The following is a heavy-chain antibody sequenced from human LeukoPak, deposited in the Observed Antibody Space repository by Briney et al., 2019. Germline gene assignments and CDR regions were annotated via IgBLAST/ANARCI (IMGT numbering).Heavy chain of an antibody. CDR2: ISGSGGST. J-gene: IGHJ4*02. D-gene: IGHD6-19*01. Sequence: GGSLRLSCAASGFTFSSYAMSWVRQAPGKGLEWVSAISGSGGSTYYADSVKGRFTISRDNSKNTLYLQMNSLRAEDTAVYYCARLAYSSGWYAAFDYWGQGTLVTVSS. CDR3: ARLAYSSGWYAAFDY. V-gene: IGHV3-23*01. CDR1: GFTFSSYA.